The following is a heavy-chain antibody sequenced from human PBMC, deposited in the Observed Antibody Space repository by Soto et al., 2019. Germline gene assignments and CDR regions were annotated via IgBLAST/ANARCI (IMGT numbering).Heavy chain of an antibody. V-gene: IGHV4-59*01. CDR1: GGSTTSYY. CDR3: ARLSGTQTAGYNGLDV. CDR2: IHSSGSA. J-gene: IGHJ6*02. D-gene: IGHD1-1*01. Sequence: QVQLQESGPRLVKPSETLSLICTVSGGSTTSYYWSWIRQPPGRGLEWIGFIHSSGSANHNPSLKSRVTFSIDTSKNQFSLRLSSLTAADTAVYYCARLSGTQTAGYNGLDVWGHGTTVTVSS.